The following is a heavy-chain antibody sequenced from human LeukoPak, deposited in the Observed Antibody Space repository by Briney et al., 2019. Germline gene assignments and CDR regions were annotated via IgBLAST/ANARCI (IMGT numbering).Heavy chain of an antibody. D-gene: IGHD3-10*01. J-gene: IGHJ4*02. Sequence: PGGSLRLSCAASGFTFSSHAMSWVRQAPGKGPEWVSAISGSGVSTYYADSVKGRFTISRDNSKNTLYLQMNSLRAEDTAVYFCAKNFYGSGTPFDYWGQGTLVTVSS. CDR1: GFTFSSHA. CDR2: ISGSGVST. CDR3: AKNFYGSGTPFDY. V-gene: IGHV3-23*01.